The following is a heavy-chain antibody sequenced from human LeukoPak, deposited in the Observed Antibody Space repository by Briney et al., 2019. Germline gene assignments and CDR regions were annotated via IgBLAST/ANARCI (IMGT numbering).Heavy chain of an antibody. V-gene: IGHV3-21*01. Sequence: GSLRLSCAAPGFTFRCFSMNWVRQASGEGLGWVSSSSSSSSYIYYADSVKGRFTISRDNAKNSLYLQMNSLRAEDTAVYYCARDLLGARGYWGQGTLVTVSS. D-gene: IGHD1-26*01. CDR2: SSSSSSYI. J-gene: IGHJ4*02. CDR1: GFTFRCFS. CDR3: ARDLLGARGY.